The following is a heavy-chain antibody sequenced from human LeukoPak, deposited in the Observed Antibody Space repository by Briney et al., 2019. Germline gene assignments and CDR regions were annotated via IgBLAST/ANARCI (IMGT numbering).Heavy chain of an antibody. CDR2: IYYSGST. CDR3: ARVRQQLGAFDI. Sequence: KASETLSLTCTVSGYSINNYYWSWIRQPPGKGLEWIGYIYYSGSTNYNPSLKSRVTISVDTSKNQFSLKLSSVTAADTAVYYCARVRQQLGAFDIWGQGTMVTVSS. D-gene: IGHD6-13*01. V-gene: IGHV4-59*01. J-gene: IGHJ3*02. CDR1: GYSINNYY.